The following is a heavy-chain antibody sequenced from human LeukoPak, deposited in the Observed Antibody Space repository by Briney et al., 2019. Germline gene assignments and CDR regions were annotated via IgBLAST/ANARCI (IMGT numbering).Heavy chain of an antibody. CDR1: GFTFSSYW. CDR3: AREGVTGTTGRYYYYYGMDV. V-gene: IGHV3-74*01. J-gene: IGHJ6*02. Sequence: GGSLRLSCAASGFTFSSYWMHWVRQAPGKGLVWVSRINSDGSSTSYADSMKGRFTISRDNAKNTLYLQMNSLRAEDTAVYYCAREGVTGTTGRYYYYYGMDVWGQGTTVTVSS. CDR2: INSDGSST. D-gene: IGHD1-7*01.